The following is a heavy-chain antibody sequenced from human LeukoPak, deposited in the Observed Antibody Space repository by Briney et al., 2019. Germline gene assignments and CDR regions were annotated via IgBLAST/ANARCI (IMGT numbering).Heavy chain of an antibody. CDR3: ARSSVNWFDP. CDR1: GYIFTSYW. V-gene: IGHV5-51*01. J-gene: IGHJ5*02. Sequence: GESLKISCMGSGYIFTSYWIGWVRQIPGKGLEWMGIFYPDDSDTRYSPTFQGQVTISADKSTSIAYLQWSSLRASDTAMYYCARSSVNWFDPWGQGTLVTVSS. D-gene: IGHD3-3*01. CDR2: FYPDDSDT.